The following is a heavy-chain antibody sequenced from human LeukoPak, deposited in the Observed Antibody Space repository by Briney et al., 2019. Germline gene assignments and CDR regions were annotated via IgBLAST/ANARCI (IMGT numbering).Heavy chain of an antibody. D-gene: IGHD3-10*01. CDR1: GYIFTNYF. CDR2: INSNSGAT. J-gene: IGHJ6*03. Sequence: AASVKVSCKASGYIFTNYFSYWVRQAPGQGLEWMGLINSNSGATNYAQKFQGRVTMTWDTSISTAYMELSRLRYDDTAVYYCARARVKRFGELLRRRYCMDVWGRGTTVTISS. CDR3: ARARVKRFGELLRRRYCMDV. V-gene: IGHV1-2*02.